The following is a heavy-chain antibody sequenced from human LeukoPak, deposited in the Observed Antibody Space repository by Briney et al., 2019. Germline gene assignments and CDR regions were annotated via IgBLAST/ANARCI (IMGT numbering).Heavy chain of an antibody. Sequence: PGGSLRLSCAASGFTFSSYAMHWVRQAPGKGLEWVAVISYDGSNKYYADSVKGRFTISRDNARNSLYLQMNSLRAEDTAVYYCARDRSRDYDFWSGYYIDYWGQGTLVTVSS. CDR3: ARDRSRDYDFWSGYYIDY. CDR2: ISYDGSNK. V-gene: IGHV3-30-3*01. J-gene: IGHJ4*02. D-gene: IGHD3-3*01. CDR1: GFTFSSYA.